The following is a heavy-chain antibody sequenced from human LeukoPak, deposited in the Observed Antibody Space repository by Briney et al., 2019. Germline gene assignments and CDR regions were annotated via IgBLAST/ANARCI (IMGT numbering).Heavy chain of an antibody. CDR3: ARDLSDQLDDLDY. CDR1: GGSVSSGTYY. J-gene: IGHJ4*02. V-gene: IGHV4-61*02. CDR2: IYTSGST. D-gene: IGHD2-2*01. Sequence: SETLSLTCTVSGGSVSSGTYYWTWIRQPAGKGLEWIGRIYTSGSTNFDPSLKSRVSISLDTSQNQFSLKLSSVTAADTAVYYCARDLSDQLDDLDYWGQGTLVTVSS.